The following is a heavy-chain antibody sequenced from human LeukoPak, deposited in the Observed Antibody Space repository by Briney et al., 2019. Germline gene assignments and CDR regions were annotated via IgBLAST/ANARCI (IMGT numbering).Heavy chain of an antibody. V-gene: IGHV3-23*01. D-gene: IGHD1-26*01. CDR1: GFTFSSYA. CDR3: AKTSGSYRGAFDY. J-gene: IGHJ4*02. CDR2: ISGSGGAP. Sequence: GGSLRLSCAASGFTFSSYAMSWVRQAPGKGLEWVSAISGSGGAPYYADSVKGRFTISRDNSQNTLYLQMNSLRVEDTAVYYCAKTSGSYRGAFDYWGQGTLVTVSS.